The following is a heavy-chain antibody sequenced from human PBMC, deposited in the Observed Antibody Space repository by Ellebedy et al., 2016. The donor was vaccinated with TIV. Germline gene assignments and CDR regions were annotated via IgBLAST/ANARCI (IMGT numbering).Heavy chain of an antibody. Sequence: GESLKISCKGSRYSFTSYWIGWVRQMPGKGLEWMGIIYPGDSDTIYSPSFQGQVTISAYKSISTAYLQWSSLKASDTAMYYCARLAAGLYYYYYGMDVWGQGTAVTVSS. CDR1: RYSFTSYW. CDR2: IYPGDSDT. V-gene: IGHV5-51*01. J-gene: IGHJ6*02. D-gene: IGHD6-19*01. CDR3: ARLAAGLYYYYYGMDV.